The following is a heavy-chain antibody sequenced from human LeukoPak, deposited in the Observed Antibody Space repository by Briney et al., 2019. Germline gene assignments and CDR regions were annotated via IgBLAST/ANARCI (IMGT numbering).Heavy chain of an antibody. J-gene: IGHJ6*02. CDR2: ISYDGSNK. CDR1: GFTFSSYA. D-gene: IGHD3-3*01. Sequence: GGSLRLSCAASGFTFSSYAMHWVRQAPGKGLEWVAVISYDGSNKYYADSLKGRFTISRDNSKNTLYLQMNSLRAEDTAVYYCAREGTYTIFGVVTYYYYYGMDVWGQGTTVTVSS. V-gene: IGHV3-30-3*01. CDR3: AREGTYTIFGVVTYYYYYGMDV.